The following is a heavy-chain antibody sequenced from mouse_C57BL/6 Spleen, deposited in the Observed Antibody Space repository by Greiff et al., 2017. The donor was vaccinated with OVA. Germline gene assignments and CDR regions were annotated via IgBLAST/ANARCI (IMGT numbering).Heavy chain of an antibody. CDR1: GYTFTSYW. J-gene: IGHJ1*03. CDR3: ARGYYGSSRDWYFDV. Sequence: LVESGAELVMPGASVKLSCKASGYTFTSYWMHWVKQRPGQGLEWIGEIDPSDSYTNYNQKFKGKSTLTVDKSSSTAYMQLSSLTSEDSAVYYCARGYYGSSRDWYFDVWGTGTTVTVSS. D-gene: IGHD1-1*01. V-gene: IGHV1-69*01. CDR2: IDPSDSYT.